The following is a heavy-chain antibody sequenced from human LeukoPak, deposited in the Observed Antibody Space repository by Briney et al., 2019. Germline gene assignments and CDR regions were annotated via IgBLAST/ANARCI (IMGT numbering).Heavy chain of an antibody. D-gene: IGHD6-13*01. J-gene: IGHJ4*02. V-gene: IGHV4-38-2*02. CDR3: ARDPALRGPAAGTDRTGLYY. CDR1: GYSISSGYY. Sequence: SETLSLTCTVSGYSISSGYYWGWIRQPPGKGLEWIGSGYHIGSTYFNPSLKSRVTISVDKSKNQFSLKLSSVTAADTAVYYCARDPALRGPAAGTDRTGLYYWGQGTLVTVSS. CDR2: GYHIGST.